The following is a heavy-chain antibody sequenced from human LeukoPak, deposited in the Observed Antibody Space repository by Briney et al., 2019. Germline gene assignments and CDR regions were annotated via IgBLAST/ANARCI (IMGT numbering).Heavy chain of an antibody. CDR1: RYTFTGYY. CDR2: INPNSGGT. Sequence: ASVTVSCKASRYTFTGYYMHWLRQAPGQGLEWMGWINPNSGGTNYAQKFQGRVTMTRDTSISTAYMELSRLRSDDTAVYYCARDREGYYDILTGYYGVGAFDIWGQGTMVTASS. D-gene: IGHD3-9*01. J-gene: IGHJ3*02. CDR3: ARDREGYYDILTGYYGVGAFDI. V-gene: IGHV1-2*02.